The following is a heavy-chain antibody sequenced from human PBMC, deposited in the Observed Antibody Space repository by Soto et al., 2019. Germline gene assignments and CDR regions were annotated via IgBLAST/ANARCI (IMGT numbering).Heavy chain of an antibody. V-gene: IGHV3-7*01. Sequence: EVQLVESGGGLVKPGGSLRLSCEASGFTFSSYWMSWVRQAPGKGLEWVANIKQDGSEKYDVDSVQGRFTISRDNAKNSLYLKMSSLSAEDTVVYYGASTPIFLSGYYGPWGQGALVTVSS. CDR1: GFTFSSYW. CDR2: IKQDGSEK. D-gene: IGHD3-3*01. CDR3: ASTPIFLSGYYGP. J-gene: IGHJ5*02.